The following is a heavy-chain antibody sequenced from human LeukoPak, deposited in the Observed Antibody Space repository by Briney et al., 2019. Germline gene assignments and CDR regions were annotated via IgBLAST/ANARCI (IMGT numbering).Heavy chain of an antibody. V-gene: IGHV3-30*03. J-gene: IGHJ4*02. CDR1: GFTFTTYT. D-gene: IGHD1-26*01. CDR3: VSDWDGY. Sequence: GGSLRLSCAASGFTFTTYTMHWVRQAPGKGLEWVAVISFDGTNKYYTDSVKGRFTISRDNPNNMMYLQMNSLRAEDSAVYYCVSDWDGYWGQGTLVTVSS. CDR2: ISFDGTNK.